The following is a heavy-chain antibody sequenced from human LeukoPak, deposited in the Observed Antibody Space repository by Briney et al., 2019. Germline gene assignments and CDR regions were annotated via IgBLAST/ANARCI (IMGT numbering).Heavy chain of an antibody. D-gene: IGHD6-13*01. CDR3: ARQSRRAAAACDY. J-gene: IGHJ4*02. CDR1: GCSINNYY. V-gene: IGHV4-59*01. Sequence: SETLSLTCTVSGCSINNYYWTWIRQPPGKGLEWLGYMYYTGSTNYNPSLKSRVTISLDTSKNQFSLKLTSVTAGDTAMDYCARQSRRAAAACDYWGQGTLVTVSS. CDR2: MYYTGST.